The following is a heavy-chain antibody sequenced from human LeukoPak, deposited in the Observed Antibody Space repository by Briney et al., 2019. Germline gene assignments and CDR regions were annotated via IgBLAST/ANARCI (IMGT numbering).Heavy chain of an antibody. CDR2: IYYSGTT. J-gene: IGHJ2*01. CDR1: GGSISGYF. Sequence: SETLSLTCTVSGGSISGYFWSWVRQPPGKGLEWIGYIYYSGTTNYNSSFKSRVTISVETSKNQFSLKLSSLTAADTAVYYCARGHTAVTTIWYFDLWGRGTLVTVSS. CDR3: ARGHTAVTTIWYFDL. V-gene: IGHV4-59*01. D-gene: IGHD4-17*01.